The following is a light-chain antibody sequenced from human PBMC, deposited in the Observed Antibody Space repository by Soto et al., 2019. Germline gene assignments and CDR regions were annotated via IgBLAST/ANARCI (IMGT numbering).Light chain of an antibody. V-gene: IGLV1-51*01. CDR1: SSNIGRNY. Sequence: QSVLTQPPSVSAAPGQKVTISCSGSSSNIGRNYVSWYQKLPGTAPKLLIYEDDKRPSGIPDRFSGSKSGTSATLVITGLQTGDEADYYCGAWDSSLSAVVFGGGTQLTVL. J-gene: IGLJ2*01. CDR2: EDD. CDR3: GAWDSSLSAVV.